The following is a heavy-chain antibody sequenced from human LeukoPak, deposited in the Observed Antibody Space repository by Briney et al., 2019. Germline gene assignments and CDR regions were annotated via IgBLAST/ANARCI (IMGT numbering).Heavy chain of an antibody. D-gene: IGHD3-16*01. CDR1: GFTFSSYA. Sequence: PGRSLRLSCAASGFTFSSYAMHWVRQAPGKGLEWVAVISYDGSNKYYADSVKGRFTISRDNSKNTLYLQMNSLRAEDTAVYYCARDMGEDYGSGSFDYWGQGTLVTVSS. J-gene: IGHJ4*02. V-gene: IGHV3-30-3*01. CDR2: ISYDGSNK. CDR3: ARDMGEDYGSGSFDY.